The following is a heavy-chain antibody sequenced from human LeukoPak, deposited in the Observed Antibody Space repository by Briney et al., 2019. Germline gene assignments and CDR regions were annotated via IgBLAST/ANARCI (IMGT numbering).Heavy chain of an antibody. V-gene: IGHV4-30-4*08. J-gene: IGHJ3*02. CDR1: GGSFRSRNYL. CDR3: AREVNIQADSDAFDI. D-gene: IGHD1/OR15-1a*01. CDR2: ISYSGSA. Sequence: TSETLSLTCTVSGGSFRSRNYLWSWIRQTPGEGLEWIVYISYSGSAYYNPSLKSRVTISIDTSNSQSSLRLRSVTAADTAVYYCAREVNIQADSDAFDIWGPGTTVTVSS.